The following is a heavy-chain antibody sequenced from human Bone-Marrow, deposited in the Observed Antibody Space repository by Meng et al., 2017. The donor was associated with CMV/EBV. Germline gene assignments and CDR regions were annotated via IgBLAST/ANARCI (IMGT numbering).Heavy chain of an antibody. CDR1: GGSVSSENW. Sequence: SETLSLTCTVSGGSVSSENWWSWVRQPPGKGLEWIGEIYQSGSTYYNPSLKSRVTISVDTSKNQFSLKLSSVTAADTAVYYCAIPRGIAARPWNWFDPWGQGTLVTVSS. V-gene: IGHV4-4*02. J-gene: IGHJ5*02. D-gene: IGHD6-6*01. CDR3: AIPRGIAARPWNWFDP. CDR2: IYQSGST.